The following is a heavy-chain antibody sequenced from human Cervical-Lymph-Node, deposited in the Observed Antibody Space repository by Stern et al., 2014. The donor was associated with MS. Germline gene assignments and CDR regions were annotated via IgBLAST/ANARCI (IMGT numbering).Heavy chain of an antibody. CDR1: GGSISSGGYS. J-gene: IGHJ3*02. D-gene: IGHD4-17*01. CDR2: LYHSGST. V-gene: IGHV4-30-2*01. Sequence: QLQLQESGSGLVKPSQTLSLTCAVSGGSISSGGYSWSWIRQPPGKGLEWIGYLYHSGSTYYSPSLKSRVTISVDRSKNQFSLKLSSVTAADTAVYYCARSSTVTPNAFDIWGQGTMVTVSS. CDR3: ARSSTVTPNAFDI.